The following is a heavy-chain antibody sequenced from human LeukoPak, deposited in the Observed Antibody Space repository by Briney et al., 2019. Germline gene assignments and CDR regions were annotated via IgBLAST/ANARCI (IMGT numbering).Heavy chain of an antibody. J-gene: IGHJ6*03. V-gene: IGHV3-33*01. Sequence: GGSLRLSCAASGFTFSSYGMHWVRQAPGKGLEWVAVIWYDGSNKYYGDSVKGRFTISRDNSKKTLYLQMNSLRAEDTAVYYCARTARRAYYMDVWGKGTTVTVSS. CDR3: ARTARRAYYMDV. CDR2: IWYDGSNK. CDR1: GFTFSSYG. D-gene: IGHD2-21*02.